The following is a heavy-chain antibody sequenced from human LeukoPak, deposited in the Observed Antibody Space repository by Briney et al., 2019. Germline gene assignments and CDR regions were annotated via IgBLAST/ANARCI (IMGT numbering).Heavy chain of an antibody. V-gene: IGHV3-21*01. J-gene: IGHJ3*02. Sequence: PGGSLRLSCAASGFTFSSYSMNWVRQAPGKGLERVSSISSSSSYIYYADSVKGRFTLSRDNSKNTLYLQMNSLRAEDTAIYYCAKPEGSDYYYPPSDAFDIWGQGTMVTVSS. CDR3: AKPEGSDYYYPPSDAFDI. CDR1: GFTFSSYS. D-gene: IGHD4-17*01. CDR2: ISSSSSYI.